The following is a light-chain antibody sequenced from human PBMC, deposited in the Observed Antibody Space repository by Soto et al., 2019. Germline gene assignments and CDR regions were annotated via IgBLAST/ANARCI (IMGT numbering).Light chain of an antibody. Sequence: QFVLTQPASVSGSPGQSITISCTRTSSDVGGYNYVSWYQQHPGKAPKLMIYEVSNRPSGVSNRFSGSKSGNTASLTISGLQAEDEADYYCRSYTSSSIWVFGGGTKLTVL. J-gene: IGLJ3*02. V-gene: IGLV2-14*01. CDR2: EVS. CDR3: RSYTSSSIWV. CDR1: SSDVGGYNY.